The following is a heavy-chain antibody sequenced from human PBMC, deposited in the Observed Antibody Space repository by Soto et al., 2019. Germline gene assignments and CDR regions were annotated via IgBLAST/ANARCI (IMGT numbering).Heavy chain of an antibody. CDR2: IWYDGSNK. CDR1: GFTFNTYG. V-gene: IGHV3-33*08. Sequence: QVQLVESGGGVVQPGGSLRLSCTTSGFTFNTYGMYWVRQAPGKGLEWVAIIWYDGSNKYYGDSVKGRFTISRDNSKNTLYLQRNSRRAEDTALYYCARGDCTGAYCYSWPFNYGVDVWGQGTTVTVSS. D-gene: IGHD2-15*01. CDR3: ARGDCTGAYCYSWPFNYGVDV. J-gene: IGHJ6*02.